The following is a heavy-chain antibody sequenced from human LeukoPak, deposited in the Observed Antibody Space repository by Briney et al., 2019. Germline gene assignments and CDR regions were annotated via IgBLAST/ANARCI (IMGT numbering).Heavy chain of an antibody. CDR3: AKDQGLTAPPPYGLDV. V-gene: IGHV1-69*04. D-gene: IGHD5-18*01. CDR2: IIPILGIA. Sequence: SVKVSCKASGGTFSSYAISWVRQAPGQGLEWMGRIIPILGIANYAQKFQGRVTITADKSTSTAYMELSSLRSEETAVYYCAKDQGLTAPPPYGLDVWGQGTTVIVTS. J-gene: IGHJ6*02. CDR1: GGTFSSYA.